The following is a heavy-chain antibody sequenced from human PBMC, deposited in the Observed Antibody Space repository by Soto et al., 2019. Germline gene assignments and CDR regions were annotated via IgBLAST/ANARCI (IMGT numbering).Heavy chain of an antibody. Sequence: ASVKVSCKASGYTFTGYYMHWVRQAPGQGLEWMGWINPNSGGTNYAQKFQGWVTMTRDTSIRAAYMELSRLRSDDTAVYYCARARLAGKDVYGDFNWFDPWGQGTLVTVSS. CDR2: INPNSGGT. CDR3: ARARLAGKDVYGDFNWFDP. V-gene: IGHV1-2*04. D-gene: IGHD4-17*01. J-gene: IGHJ5*02. CDR1: GYTFTGYY.